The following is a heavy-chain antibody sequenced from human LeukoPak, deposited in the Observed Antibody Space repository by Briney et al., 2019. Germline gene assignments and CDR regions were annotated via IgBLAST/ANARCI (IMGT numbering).Heavy chain of an antibody. D-gene: IGHD6-13*01. CDR1: GGTFSSYA. J-gene: IGHJ4*02. CDR3: AREEQQLDY. CDR2: INPSGGGT. Sequence: VASVKVSCKASGGTFSSYAISWVRQAPGQGLEWMGIINPSGGGTSYAQKFQGRVTMTRDMSTSTVYIELSSLRSEDTAVYYCAREEQQLDYWGQGTLVTVSS. V-gene: IGHV1-46*01.